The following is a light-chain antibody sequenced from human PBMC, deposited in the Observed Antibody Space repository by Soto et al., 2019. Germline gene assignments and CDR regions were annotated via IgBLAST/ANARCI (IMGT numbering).Light chain of an antibody. Sequence: QLVLTQPASVSGSPGQSITISCTGTSSDVGGYNYISWYQQHPGKAPKFIIYDVRNRPSGVSIRFSGSRSGNTASLTISGLQAEDEADYYCSSYTSSSTVIFGGGTKVTVL. J-gene: IGLJ2*01. CDR2: DVR. CDR3: SSYTSSSTVI. CDR1: SSDVGGYNY. V-gene: IGLV2-14*01.